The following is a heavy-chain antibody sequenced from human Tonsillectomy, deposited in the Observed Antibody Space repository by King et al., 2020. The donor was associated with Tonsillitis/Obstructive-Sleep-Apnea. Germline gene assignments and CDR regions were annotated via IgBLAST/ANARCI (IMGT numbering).Heavy chain of an antibody. CDR2: IDHSGST. V-gene: IGHV4-34*01. CDR3: ARGSVENDWAFDY. J-gene: IGHJ4*02. CDR1: GGSFSGYY. D-gene: IGHD3-9*01. Sequence: VQLQQWGAGLLKPSETLSLTCGVYGGSFSGYYWTWIRQTPDRGLEWIGEIDHSGSTNSNPSLNSRVTVSVDTSKNQFSLNLNSVTAADPAVYYCARGSVENDWAFDYWGQGTLVTVSS.